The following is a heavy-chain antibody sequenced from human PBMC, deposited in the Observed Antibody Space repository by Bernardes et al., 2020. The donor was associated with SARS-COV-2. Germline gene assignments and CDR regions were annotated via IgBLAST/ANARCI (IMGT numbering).Heavy chain of an antibody. V-gene: IGHV3-7*01. CDR2: IKQDGSEK. Sequence: GGSLRLSCAASGFTFSSYWMTWVRQAPGKGLEWVANIKQDGSEKYYVDSVKGRFTISRDNAKNSLYLQMNSLRAEDTAVYYCARTIYYHDSSGPGVFDYWGQGTLVTVSS. J-gene: IGHJ4*02. CDR3: ARTIYYHDSSGPGVFDY. D-gene: IGHD3-22*01. CDR1: GFTFSSYW.